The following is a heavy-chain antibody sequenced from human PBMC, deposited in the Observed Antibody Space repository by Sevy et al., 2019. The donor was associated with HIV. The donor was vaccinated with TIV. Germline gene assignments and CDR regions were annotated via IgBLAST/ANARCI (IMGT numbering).Heavy chain of an antibody. CDR1: GFTFSSYG. CDR2: IWYDGSNK. CDR3: AREWGSFRSAFDI. Sequence: GGSLRLSCAASGFTFSSYGMHWVRQAPGKGLEWVAVIWYDGSNKYYADSVKSRFTISRDNSKNTLYLQMNSLRAEDTAVYYCAREWGSFRSAFDIWGQGTMVTVSS. J-gene: IGHJ3*02. D-gene: IGHD3-16*01. V-gene: IGHV3-33*01.